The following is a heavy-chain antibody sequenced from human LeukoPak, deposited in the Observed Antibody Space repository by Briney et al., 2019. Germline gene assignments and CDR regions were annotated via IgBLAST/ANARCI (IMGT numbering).Heavy chain of an antibody. J-gene: IGHJ4*02. CDR2: ISWNSGSI. V-gene: IGHV3-9*01. CDR3: ARDTTDDFDY. CDR1: GFTFDDYA. D-gene: IGHD1-26*01. Sequence: PGGSLRLSCAASGFTFDDYAMHWVRQAPGKGLEWVSGISWNSGSIGYADSVKGRFTISRDNAKNSLYLQMNSLRAEDTAVYYCARDTTDDFDYWGQGTLVTVSS.